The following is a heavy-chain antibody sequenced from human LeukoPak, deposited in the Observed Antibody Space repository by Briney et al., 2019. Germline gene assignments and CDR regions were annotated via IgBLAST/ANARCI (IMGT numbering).Heavy chain of an antibody. Sequence: GGSLRLSCAASGFTVSSNYMSWVRQAPGKGLEWVSVIYSGGSTYYADSVKGRFTISRDNSKNTLYLQMNSLRAEDTAVYYCARGVGTVRKGYYFDYWGQGTLVTVSS. J-gene: IGHJ4*02. CDR2: IYSGGST. CDR1: GFTVSSNY. V-gene: IGHV3-53*01. D-gene: IGHD4-17*01. CDR3: ARGVGTVRKGYYFDY.